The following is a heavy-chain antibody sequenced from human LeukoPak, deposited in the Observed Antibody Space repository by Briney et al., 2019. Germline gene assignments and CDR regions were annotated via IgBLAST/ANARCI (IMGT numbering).Heavy chain of an antibody. D-gene: IGHD3-3*01. Sequence: GGSLRLSCVASGFTFGKYWMSWVRQAPGKGLEWVANIKLDGSEKNYVDSVKGRFTISRDNTKNSLYLQMNSLRVKDTAVFYCARDQYDTWSRRGNFDSWGQGTLVIVSS. V-gene: IGHV3-7*03. CDR2: IKLDGSEK. CDR3: ARDQYDTWSRRGNFDS. CDR1: GFTFGKYW. J-gene: IGHJ4*02.